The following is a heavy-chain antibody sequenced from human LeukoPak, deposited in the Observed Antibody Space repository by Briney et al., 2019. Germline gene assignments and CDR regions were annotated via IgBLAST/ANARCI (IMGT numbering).Heavy chain of an antibody. CDR2: IYSGGST. CDR3: ARAPVVDYYYYGMDV. Sequence: GGSLRLSCAASGFTVSSNYMSWVRQAPGKGLEWVSVIYSGGSTYYADSVKGRFTISRHNSKNTLYLQMNSLRAEDTAVYYCARAPVVDYYYYGMDVWGQGTTVTVSS. V-gene: IGHV3-53*04. J-gene: IGHJ6*02. CDR1: GFTVSSNY.